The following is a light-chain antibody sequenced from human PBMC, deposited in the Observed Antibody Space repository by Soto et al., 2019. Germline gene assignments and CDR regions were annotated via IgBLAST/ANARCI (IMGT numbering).Light chain of an antibody. J-gene: IGLJ2*01. CDR1: SSDVGVYNY. Sequence: QSALTQPPSASGSPGQSVTISCTGISSDVGVYNYVSWYQQHPGKAPKIMIYEVSKRPSGVPDRFSGSKSGNTASLTVSGRQSEHEGDYYCCAYVGSPNHGLFGGGTKLPVL. V-gene: IGLV2-8*01. CDR3: CAYVGSPNHGL. CDR2: EVS.